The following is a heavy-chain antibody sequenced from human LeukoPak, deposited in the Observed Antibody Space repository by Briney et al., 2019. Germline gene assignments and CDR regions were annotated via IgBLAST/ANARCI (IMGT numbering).Heavy chain of an antibody. D-gene: IGHD1-26*01. CDR3: AKEVGGARVFQH. CDR1: GFTFSSCA. Sequence: GGSLRLSCAASGFTFSSCAMSWVRQAPGKGLEWVSVITGGGGSTDYADSVKGRFTISRDNSKNMLYLQMDSLRAEDTAVYYCAKEVGGARVFQHWGQGTLVTVSS. J-gene: IGHJ1*01. V-gene: IGHV3-23*01. CDR2: ITGGGGST.